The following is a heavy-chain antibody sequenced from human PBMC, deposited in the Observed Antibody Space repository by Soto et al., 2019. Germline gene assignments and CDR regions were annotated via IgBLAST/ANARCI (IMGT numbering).Heavy chain of an antibody. J-gene: IGHJ6*02. Sequence: EVQLLESGGALAQPGGSLRLSCAASGSTFSAFCMNWVRQAPGKGLEWVSAISRSGDITYYADSVKGRFTIARDNSKNTLDLEMNRLTGDDAAVYYCAKGGFWVHYGMDVWGQGTTVIVSS. CDR1: GSTFSAFC. CDR3: AKGGFWVHYGMDV. D-gene: IGHD3-16*01. V-gene: IGHV3-23*01. CDR2: ISRSGDIT.